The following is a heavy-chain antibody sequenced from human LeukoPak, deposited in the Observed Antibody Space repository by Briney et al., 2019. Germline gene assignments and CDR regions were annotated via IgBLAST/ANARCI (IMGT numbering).Heavy chain of an antibody. J-gene: IGHJ6*02. CDR2: ISYDGSNK. CDR1: GFTFSSYG. Sequence: GGSLRLSCAASGFTFSSYGMHWVRQAPGKGLEWVAVISYDGSNKYYADSVKGRFTISRDNSKNTLYLQMNSLRAEDTAVYYCAKDLGSTSCYRYRKNCYYGMDVWGQGTTVTVSS. D-gene: IGHD2-2*01. V-gene: IGHV3-30*18. CDR3: AKDLGSTSCYRYRKNCYYGMDV.